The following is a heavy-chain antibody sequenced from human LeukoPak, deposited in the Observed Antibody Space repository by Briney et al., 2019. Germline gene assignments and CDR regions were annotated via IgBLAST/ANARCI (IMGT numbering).Heavy chain of an antibody. D-gene: IGHD3-10*01. CDR3: ARDLVVRGVMPEYFQH. J-gene: IGHJ1*01. Sequence: ASVKVSCKASGYTFTGYYMHWVRQAPGQGLEWMGWINPNSGGTNYAQKFQGRVTMTRDTSISTAYMELSRLRSDDTAVYYCARDLVVRGVMPEYFQHWGQGTLVTVSS. CDR1: GYTFTGYY. CDR2: INPNSGGT. V-gene: IGHV1-2*02.